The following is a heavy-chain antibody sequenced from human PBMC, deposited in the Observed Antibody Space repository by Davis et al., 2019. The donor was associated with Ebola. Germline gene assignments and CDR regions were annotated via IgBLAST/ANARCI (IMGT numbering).Heavy chain of an antibody. CDR3: ARVRHGMDV. J-gene: IGHJ6*02. Sequence: SLKISCAASGFTFDDYAMHWVRQAPGKGLEWVSGISWNSGSIGYADSVKGRFTISRDNAKNSLYLQMNSLRAEDTAVYYCARVRHGMDVWGQGTTVTVSS. V-gene: IGHV3-9*01. D-gene: IGHD6-6*01. CDR1: GFTFDDYA. CDR2: ISWNSGSI.